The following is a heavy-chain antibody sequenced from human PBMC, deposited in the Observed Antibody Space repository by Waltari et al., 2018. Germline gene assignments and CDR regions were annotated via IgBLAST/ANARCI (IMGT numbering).Heavy chain of an antibody. Sequence: QVQLQESGPGLVKPSETLSLTCAVYGGSFSGYYWSWIRQPPGKGLEWIGEINHSGSTNYNPSLKSRVTISVDTSKNQFSLKLSSGTSADTAVYYCARPSIYCTNGVCYTDAFDIWGQVTMVTVSS. CDR1: GGSFSGYY. CDR2: INHSGST. D-gene: IGHD2-8*01. CDR3: ARPSIYCTNGVCYTDAFDI. J-gene: IGHJ3*02. V-gene: IGHV4-34*01.